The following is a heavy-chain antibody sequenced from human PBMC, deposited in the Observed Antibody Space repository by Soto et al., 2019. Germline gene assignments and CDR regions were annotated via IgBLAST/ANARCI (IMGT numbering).Heavy chain of an antibody. CDR2: IYYSGST. CDR1: GGSISSSSYY. V-gene: IGHV4-39*01. D-gene: IGHD5-12*01. CDR3: ARRDGYNLYYFDY. J-gene: IGHJ4*02. Sequence: PSETLSLTCTVSGGSISSSSYYWGWIRQPPGKGLEWIGSIYYSGSTYYNPSLKSRVTISVDTSKNQFSLKLSSVTAADTAVYYCARRDGYNLYYFDYWGQGTRVTVSS.